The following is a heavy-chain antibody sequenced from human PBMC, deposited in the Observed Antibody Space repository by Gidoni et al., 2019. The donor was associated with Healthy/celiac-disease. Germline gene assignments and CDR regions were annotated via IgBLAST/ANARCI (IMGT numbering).Heavy chain of an antibody. Sequence: EVQLVESGGGLVKPGGSLSLSCAASGFTFSSYSMNWVRQAPGKGLEWVSSISSSSSYIYYADSVKGRFTISRDNAKNSLYLQMNSLRAEDTAVYYCARRGAYYYDSSGYKTDAFDIWGQGTMVTVSS. CDR2: ISSSSSYI. J-gene: IGHJ3*02. V-gene: IGHV3-21*01. CDR3: ARRGAYYYDSSGYKTDAFDI. D-gene: IGHD3-22*01. CDR1: GFTFSSYS.